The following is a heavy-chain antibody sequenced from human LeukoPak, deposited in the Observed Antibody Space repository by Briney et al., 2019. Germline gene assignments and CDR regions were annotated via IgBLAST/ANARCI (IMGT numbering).Heavy chain of an antibody. CDR1: GCSFTSYW. CDR2: IYPGDSDT. V-gene: IGHV5-51*01. D-gene: IGHD3-10*01. CDR3: ARLYTYGSGSYRYNWFDP. J-gene: IGHJ5*02. Sequence: GESLRISCKGSGCSFTSYWIGWVRQMPGKGLEWMGIIYPGDSDTRYSPSFQGQVTISADKSISTAYLQWSSLKASDTAMYYCARLYTYGSGSYRYNWFDPWGQGTLVTVSS.